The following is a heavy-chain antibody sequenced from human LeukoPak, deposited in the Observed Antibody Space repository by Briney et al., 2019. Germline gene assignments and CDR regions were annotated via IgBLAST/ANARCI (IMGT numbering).Heavy chain of an antibody. D-gene: IGHD5-18*01. CDR1: GFTFSSYG. V-gene: IGHV3-30*03. CDR3: ARGQGLLTYYFDY. CDR2: ISYDGSNK. Sequence: PGGSLRLSCAASGFTFSSYGMHWVRQAPGKGLEWVAVISYDGSNKYYADSVKGRFTISRDNSKNTLYLQMNSLRAEDTAVYYCARGQGLLTYYFDYWGQGTLVTVSS. J-gene: IGHJ4*02.